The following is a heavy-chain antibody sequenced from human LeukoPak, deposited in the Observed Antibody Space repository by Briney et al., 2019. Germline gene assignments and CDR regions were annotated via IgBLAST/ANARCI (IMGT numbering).Heavy chain of an antibody. Sequence: GGSLRLSCAASGFTFSTYWMHWVRQAPGKGLVWVSRIDTDGSNTIYADSVKGRFTISRDNAKNTLCLQMNSLRAEDTAVYYCARDQSIVGPTTADYWGQGTLVTVSS. CDR2: IDTDGSNT. J-gene: IGHJ4*02. CDR3: ARDQSIVGPTTADY. CDR1: GFTFSTYW. D-gene: IGHD1-26*01. V-gene: IGHV3-74*01.